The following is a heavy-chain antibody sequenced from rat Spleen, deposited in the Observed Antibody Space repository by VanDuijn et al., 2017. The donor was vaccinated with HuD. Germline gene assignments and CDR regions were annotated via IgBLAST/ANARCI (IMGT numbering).Heavy chain of an antibody. CDR3: ARHGYDGSYYYWDY. V-gene: IGHV5-25*01. D-gene: IGHD1-12*02. CDR1: GFTFSDYY. Sequence: EVQLVESDGGLVQPGRSLKLSCAASGFTFSDYYMAWVRQAPKKGLEWVAGISTSGGNTYYRDSVKGRFTISRNNVKSTLYLQMNSLRSEDTATYYCARHGYDGSYYYWDYWGQGVMVTVSS. CDR2: ISTSGGNT. J-gene: IGHJ2*01.